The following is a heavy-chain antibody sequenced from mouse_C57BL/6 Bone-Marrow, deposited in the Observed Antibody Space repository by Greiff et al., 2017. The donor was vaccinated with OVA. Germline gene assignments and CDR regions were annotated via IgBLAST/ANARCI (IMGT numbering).Heavy chain of an antibody. Sequence: VHVKQSVAELVRPGASVKLSCTASGFNIKNTYMHWVKQRPEQGLEWIGRIDPANGNTKYAPKFQGKATITADTSSNTAYLQLSSLTSEDTAIYYCARPNWDNGYFDVWGTGTTVTVSS. V-gene: IGHV14-3*01. J-gene: IGHJ1*03. CDR1: GFNIKNTY. CDR3: ARPNWDNGYFDV. D-gene: IGHD4-1*02. CDR2: IDPANGNT.